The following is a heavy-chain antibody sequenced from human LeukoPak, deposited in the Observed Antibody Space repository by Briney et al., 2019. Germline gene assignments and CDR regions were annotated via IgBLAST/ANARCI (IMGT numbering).Heavy chain of an antibody. D-gene: IGHD6-13*01. CDR3: ARDRSSTWSLDY. V-gene: IGHV3-30*02. Sequence: PGXSLRLSCAASGFTFSSYGMHWVRQAPGKGLEWVAFIRYDGSNKYYADSVKGRFTISRDNSKNSLYLQMNSLRADDTAVYYCARDRSSTWSLDYWGQGTLVTVSS. CDR1: GFTFSSYG. J-gene: IGHJ4*02. CDR2: IRYDGSNK.